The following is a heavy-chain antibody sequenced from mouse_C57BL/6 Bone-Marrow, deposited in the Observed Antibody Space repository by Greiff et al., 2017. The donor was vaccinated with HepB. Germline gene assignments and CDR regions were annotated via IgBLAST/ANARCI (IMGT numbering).Heavy chain of an antibody. CDR3: AYYSNYDAMDY. D-gene: IGHD2-5*01. J-gene: IGHJ4*01. CDR1: GFTFSDYG. CDR2: ISSGSSTI. Sequence: DVHLVESGGGLVKPGGSLKLSCAASGFTFSDYGMHWVRQAPEKGLEWVAYISSGSSTIYYADTVKGRFTISRDNAKNTLFLQMTSLRSEDTAMYYCAYYSNYDAMDYWGQGTSVTVSS. V-gene: IGHV5-17*01.